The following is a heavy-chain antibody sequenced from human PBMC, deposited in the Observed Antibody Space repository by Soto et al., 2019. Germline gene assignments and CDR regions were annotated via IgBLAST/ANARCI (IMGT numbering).Heavy chain of an antibody. D-gene: IGHD3-22*01. V-gene: IGHV3-30-3*01. Sequence: QVQLVESGGGVVQPGRSLRLSCAASGFTFSSYAMHWVRQAPGKGLEWVAVISYDGSNKYYADSVKGRFTISRDNSKNTXYXXMNNLRAEDKAVYYCARDTHYDSSGFYYYYYGMDVWGQGTTVTVSS. J-gene: IGHJ6*02. CDR1: GFTFSSYA. CDR2: ISYDGSNK. CDR3: ARDTHYDSSGFYYYYYGMDV.